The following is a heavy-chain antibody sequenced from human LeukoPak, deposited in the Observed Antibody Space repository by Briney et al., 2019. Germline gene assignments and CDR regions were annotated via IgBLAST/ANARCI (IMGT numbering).Heavy chain of an antibody. CDR1: GGSVISGSYY. CDR2: MYYSGST. CDR3: ATTKQGAAAIDY. J-gene: IGHJ4*02. Sequence: SETLSLTCTVSGGSVISGSYYWSWIRQPPGKGLEWIGYMYYSGSTNYNPSLKSRLTMSVDMSKIQFSLKLRSVTAADTAVYYCATTKQGAAAIDYWGQGTLVTVSS. V-gene: IGHV4-61*01. D-gene: IGHD6-13*01.